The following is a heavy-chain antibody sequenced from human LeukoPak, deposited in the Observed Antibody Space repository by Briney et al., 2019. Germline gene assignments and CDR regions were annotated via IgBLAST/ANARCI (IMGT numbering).Heavy chain of an antibody. CDR3: ASFGSSYYMDV. CDR2: ISSSSSYI. D-gene: IGHD2-2*01. Sequence: PGGSLRLSCAASGFTFSSYSMNWVRQAPWKGLEWVSSISSSSSYIYYADSVKGRFTISRDNAKNSLYLQMNSLRAEDTAVYYCASFGSSYYMDVWGKGTTVTVSS. J-gene: IGHJ6*03. CDR1: GFTFSSYS. V-gene: IGHV3-21*01.